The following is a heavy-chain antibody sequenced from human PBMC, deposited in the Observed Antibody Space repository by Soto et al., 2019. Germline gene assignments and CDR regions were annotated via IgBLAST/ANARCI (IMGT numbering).Heavy chain of an antibody. Sequence: QVQLQQWGAGLLKPSETLSLTCAVYGESFSDHDYTWIRQPPGKGLEWIGEIHHGGSTTYNPSLESRVTISVDTSKNQVSLKLKSVTAADTAVYYCARGPITQQLVRAEWGQGTLVTVSS. V-gene: IGHV4-34*01. CDR3: ARGPITQQLVRAE. J-gene: IGHJ1*01. D-gene: IGHD6-13*01. CDR1: GESFSDHD. CDR2: IHHGGST.